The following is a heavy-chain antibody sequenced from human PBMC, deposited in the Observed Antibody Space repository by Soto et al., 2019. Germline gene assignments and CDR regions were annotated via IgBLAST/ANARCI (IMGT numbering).Heavy chain of an antibody. CDR2: VFHRATT. CDR3: ARGHYSSGWPIDH. D-gene: IGHD6-19*01. J-gene: IGHJ4*02. V-gene: IGHV4-59*01. CDR1: GDSFSDYY. Sequence: QVQLQESGPGLVKPSETLTLTCTVSGDSFSDYYWNWIRQVPGKGLEWIGFVFHRATTSYNPSLKTRVAISDDTSKMQFSLRLTSVTAADTAIYYCARGHYSSGWPIDHWGQGILVTVSS.